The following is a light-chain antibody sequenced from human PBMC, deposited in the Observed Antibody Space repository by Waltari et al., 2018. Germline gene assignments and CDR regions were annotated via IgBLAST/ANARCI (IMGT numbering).Light chain of an antibody. CDR2: DNN. V-gene: IGLV1-51*01. CDR3: KTWDRSLSAVV. Sequence: QSVLTQPPSVSAAPGQKVTISCSGTSSNIGSNYVSWYQQLPGAAPKLLIYDNNKRPSGVPDRFSVSKSGTSATLGITGLQTEDEADYHCKTWDRSLSAVVFGGGTKLTVL. CDR1: SSNIGSNY. J-gene: IGLJ2*01.